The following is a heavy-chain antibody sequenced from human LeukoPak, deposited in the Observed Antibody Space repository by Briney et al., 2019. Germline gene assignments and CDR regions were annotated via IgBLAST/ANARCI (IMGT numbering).Heavy chain of an antibody. CDR2: ISSSGSTI. J-gene: IGHJ5*02. Sequence: GGSLRLSCGASGFTFSNYWMNWVRQAPGKGLEWVSYISSSGSTIYYADSVKGRFTISRDNAKNSLYLQMNSLRAEDTAVYYCARVSGYANWFDPWGQGTLVTVSS. CDR1: GFTFSNYW. D-gene: IGHD5-12*01. V-gene: IGHV3-48*04. CDR3: ARVSGYANWFDP.